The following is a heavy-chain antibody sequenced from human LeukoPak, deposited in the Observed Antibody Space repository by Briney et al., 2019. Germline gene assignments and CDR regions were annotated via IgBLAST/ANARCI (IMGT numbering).Heavy chain of an antibody. CDR1: GGSISIDTYY. CDR3: ASLVLYQGAFDI. CDR2: VFYGGST. V-gene: IGHV4-39*01. D-gene: IGHD2-8*01. J-gene: IGHJ3*02. Sequence: SETLSLTCNVSGGSISIDTYYWGRVRQPPGKGLEWVGSVFYGGSTHYNPSLKSRVTISVDTSKNQFSLKLSSVTAADTAVYYCASLVLYQGAFDIWGQGTMVTVSS.